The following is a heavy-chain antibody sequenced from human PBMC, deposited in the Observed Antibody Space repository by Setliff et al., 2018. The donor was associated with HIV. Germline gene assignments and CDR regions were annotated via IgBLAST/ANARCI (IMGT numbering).Heavy chain of an antibody. J-gene: IGHJ4*02. V-gene: IGHV1-2*02. CDR2: INVNNDAT. CDR1: GYTFTSHY. D-gene: IGHD3-22*01. Sequence: ASVKVSCKASGYTFTSHYIHWVRRAPGQGLEWMGWINVNNDATNYTQKFQGRVTMTRDTSTSTVYMELSSLRSEDTAVYYCARDQEGSSGYFDYWGQGTLVTVSS. CDR3: ARDQEGSSGYFDY.